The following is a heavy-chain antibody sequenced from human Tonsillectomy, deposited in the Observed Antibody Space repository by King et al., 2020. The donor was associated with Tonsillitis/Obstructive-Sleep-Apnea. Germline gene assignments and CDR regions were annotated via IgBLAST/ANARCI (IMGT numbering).Heavy chain of an antibody. CDR1: GFTFDDYA. D-gene: IGHD1-20*01. CDR3: AKHIRYKWNDGGWFDP. Sequence: VQLVESGGALVQPGRSLRLSCAASGFTFDDYAMHWVRQAPGRGLEWVSGISWNSGTIGYADSVKGRFTISRDNAQNSLFLQMNSLRTEDTALYYCAKHIRYKWNDGGWFDPWGQGTLVTVSS. J-gene: IGHJ5*02. V-gene: IGHV3-9*01. CDR2: ISWNSGTI.